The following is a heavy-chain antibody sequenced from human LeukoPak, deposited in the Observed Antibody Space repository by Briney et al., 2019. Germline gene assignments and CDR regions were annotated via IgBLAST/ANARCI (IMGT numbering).Heavy chain of an antibody. J-gene: IGHJ4*02. CDR1: GFTFSSYA. CDR3: AKAPGGIVGATEGYFDY. CDR2: ISGSGGST. D-gene: IGHD1-26*01. V-gene: IGHV3-23*01. Sequence: GSLRLSCAASGFTFSSYAMSWVRQAPGKGLEWVSAISGSGGSTYYADSVKGRFTISRDNSKNSLYLQMNSLRTEDTALYYCAKAPGGIVGATEGYFDYWGQGTLVTVSS.